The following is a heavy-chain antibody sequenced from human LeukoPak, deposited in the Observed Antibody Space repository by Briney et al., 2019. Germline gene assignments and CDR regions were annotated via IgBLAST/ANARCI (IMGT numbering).Heavy chain of an antibody. J-gene: IGHJ5*02. CDR1: GGSFSGYY. CDR2: INHSGST. V-gene: IGHV4-34*01. Sequence: SETLSLTCAVYGGSFSGYYWSWIRQPPGKGLEWIGEINHSGSTNYNPSLKSRVTISVDTSKNQFSLKLSSVTAADTAVYYCARHRELGINDWFDPWGQGTLVTVSS. D-gene: IGHD7-27*01. CDR3: ARHRELGINDWFDP.